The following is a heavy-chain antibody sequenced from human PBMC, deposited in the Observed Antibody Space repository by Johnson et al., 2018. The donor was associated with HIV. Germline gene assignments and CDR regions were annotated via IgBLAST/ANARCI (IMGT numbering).Heavy chain of an antibody. Sequence: QVQLVESGGGVVQPGRSLRLSCAASGFTFSSHVMHWVRQGPGKGLEWVAVISYDGNNKYYADSVKGRFTISRDNSKNTMYLKMNSLRAEDTAVYYCARATVDDYGDYDDAFDIWGQGTMVTVSS. CDR2: ISYDGNNK. CDR1: GFTFSSHV. J-gene: IGHJ3*02. CDR3: ARATVDDYGDYDDAFDI. D-gene: IGHD4-17*01. V-gene: IGHV3-30-3*01.